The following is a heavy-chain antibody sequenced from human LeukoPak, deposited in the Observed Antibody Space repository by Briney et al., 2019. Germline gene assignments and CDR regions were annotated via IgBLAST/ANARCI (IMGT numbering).Heavy chain of an antibody. D-gene: IGHD3-10*01. J-gene: IGHJ4*02. CDR2: ISVTGGTT. V-gene: IGHV3-23*01. CDR3: ANLGRSVVYYGSD. Sequence: GGSLRLSCAASGFTFSTYAMSWVRQAPGKGLEWVSVISVTGGTTYYADSVKGRFTISRDNSRNTLYLQMDSLRAEDTAVYYCANLGRSVVYYGSDWGQGTLVTVSS. CDR1: GFTFSTYA.